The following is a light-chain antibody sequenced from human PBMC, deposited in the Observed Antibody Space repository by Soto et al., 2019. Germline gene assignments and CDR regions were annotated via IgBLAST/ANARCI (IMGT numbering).Light chain of an antibody. V-gene: IGKV2-28*01. CDR1: HSLLHINVYNY. CDR3: MQTLQTPIT. CDR2: LAS. J-gene: IGKJ5*01. Sequence: DIVMTQSPLSLPVTPGERASISCRSIHSLLHINVYNYLDWYLQKPGQSPQLLIYLASSQASGVPDRFSGSGSGTDFTLKISRVEAEDVGVYYCMQTLQTPITFGQGTRLEI.